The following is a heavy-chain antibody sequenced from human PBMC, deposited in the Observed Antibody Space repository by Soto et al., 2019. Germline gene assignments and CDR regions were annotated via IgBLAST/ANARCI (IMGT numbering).Heavy chain of an antibody. CDR1: GGSISSYY. J-gene: IGHJ4*02. V-gene: IGHV4-59*12. CDR3: ARGDAYYYDSSGYWPVGY. Sequence: SETLSLTCTVSGGSISSYYWSWIRQPPGKGLEWIGYIYYSGSTNYNPSLKSRVTISVDTSKNQFSLKLSSVTAADTAVYYCARGDAYYYDSSGYWPVGYWGQGTLVTVSS. CDR2: IYYSGST. D-gene: IGHD3-22*01.